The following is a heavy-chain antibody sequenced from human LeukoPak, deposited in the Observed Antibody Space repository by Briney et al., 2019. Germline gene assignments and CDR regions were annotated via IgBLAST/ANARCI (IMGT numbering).Heavy chain of an antibody. CDR3: ARDSSGYQAFDI. J-gene: IGHJ3*02. D-gene: IGHD3-22*01. CDR1: GFTFNTYS. Sequence: GGSLRLSCAASGFTFNTYSLIWVRQAPGKGLEWVSSISGSSTYIFYADSVKGRFTISRDNAKNSLYLQMNSLRAEDTAVYYCARDSSGYQAFDIWGQGTMVTVSS. V-gene: IGHV3-21*01. CDR2: ISGSSTYI.